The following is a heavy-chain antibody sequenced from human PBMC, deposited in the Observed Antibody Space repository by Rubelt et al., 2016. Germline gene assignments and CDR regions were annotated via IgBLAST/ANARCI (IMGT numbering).Heavy chain of an antibody. Sequence: GSTYYNPSLKSRVTISVDTSKNQFSLKLSAVTAADTAVYYCARDFISSWYEYYFDYWGQGTLVTVSS. CDR3: ARDFISSWYEYYFDY. V-gene: IGHV4-39*07. D-gene: IGHD6-13*01. J-gene: IGHJ4*02. CDR2: GST.